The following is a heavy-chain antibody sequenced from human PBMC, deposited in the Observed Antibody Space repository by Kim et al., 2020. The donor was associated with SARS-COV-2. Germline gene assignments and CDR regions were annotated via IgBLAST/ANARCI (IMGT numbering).Heavy chain of an antibody. V-gene: IGHV3-20*01. Sequence: STGYAYSVKGRVTLPRDNAKNSLFLQMNSPRAEDTALYHCVRGYAGGPFDLWGQGTLVTVSS. CDR2: ST. CDR3: VRGYAGGPFDL. D-gene: IGHD3-16*01. J-gene: IGHJ4*02.